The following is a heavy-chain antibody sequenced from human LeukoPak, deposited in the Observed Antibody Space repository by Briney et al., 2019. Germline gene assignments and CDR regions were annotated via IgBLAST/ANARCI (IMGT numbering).Heavy chain of an antibody. CDR3: AHSGYFDTRGPLPPDY. CDR1: AFSLSTSGVG. CDR2: ISSDDDK. V-gene: IGHV2-5*02. J-gene: IGHJ4*02. D-gene: IGHD3-22*01. Sequence: ESGPTLLQPTPTLTLTCTFSAFSLSTSGVGVGWIRHPPVKALECLALISSDDDKRYSPSLKSRLTHTTYTSKNRVVLTMTNMDPVDTATYYCAHSGYFDTRGPLPPDYWGQGTLLTVSS.